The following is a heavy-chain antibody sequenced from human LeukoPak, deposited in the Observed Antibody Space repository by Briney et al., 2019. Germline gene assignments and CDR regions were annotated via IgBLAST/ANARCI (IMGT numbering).Heavy chain of an antibody. J-gene: IGHJ4*02. Sequence: GASVKVSCKASGYIFTNNFIHWVRQAPGQGLEWMGIINPATGSTDYAQRFQGRVSMTRDTSTNTVYMELSSLRSEDTAVFYCARDSAAGITIFGAVKGVHSWYDFWGQGTLVTVSS. CDR3: ARDSAAGITIFGAVKGVHSWYDF. V-gene: IGHV1-46*01. D-gene: IGHD3-3*01. CDR2: INPATGST. CDR1: GYIFTNNF.